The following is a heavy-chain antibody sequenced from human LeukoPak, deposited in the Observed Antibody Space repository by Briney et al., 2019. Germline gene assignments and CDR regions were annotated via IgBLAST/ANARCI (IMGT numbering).Heavy chain of an antibody. Sequence: SETLSLTCAVYGGSFSGYYWSWIRQPPGKGLEWIGEINHSGSTNYNPSLKSRVTISVDTSKNQFSLKLSSVTAADTAVYYCARTLRGQNYWGQGTLVTASS. J-gene: IGHJ4*02. CDR1: GGSFSGYY. CDR2: INHSGST. CDR3: ARTLRGQNY. V-gene: IGHV4-34*01. D-gene: IGHD4-17*01.